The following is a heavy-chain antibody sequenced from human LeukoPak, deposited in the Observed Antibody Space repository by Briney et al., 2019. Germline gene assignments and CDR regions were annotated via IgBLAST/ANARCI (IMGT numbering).Heavy chain of an antibody. CDR1: AYSFTNFW. V-gene: IGHV5-51*01. Sequence: GESLNIPCKYSAYSFTNFWIGCVRQMPGRGVQWMGIIYLGDSDTRYSPSFQGQVTISADKSISTAYLQWSSLKASDTAMYYCARAPSSSGYDPDYWGQGTLVTVSS. J-gene: IGHJ4*02. CDR3: ARAPSSSGYDPDY. CDR2: IYLGDSDT. D-gene: IGHD3-22*01.